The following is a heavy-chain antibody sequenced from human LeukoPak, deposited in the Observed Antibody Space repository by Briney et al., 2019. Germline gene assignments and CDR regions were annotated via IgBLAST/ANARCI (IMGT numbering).Heavy chain of an antibody. D-gene: IGHD3-3*01. V-gene: IGHV3-15*01. Sequence: GGSLRLSCAASGFTFNSAWMGWVRQAPGKGLEWVGRIKSGSDGGAIHYAAPVKGRFTISRDDSQNTVYLQMNSLKTEDTAVYYCTTDQLEGYYDTWSGYYLFWGQRTLVTVSS. CDR3: TTDQLEGYYDTWSGYYLF. CDR2: IKSGSDGGAI. J-gene: IGHJ4*02. CDR1: GFTFNSAW.